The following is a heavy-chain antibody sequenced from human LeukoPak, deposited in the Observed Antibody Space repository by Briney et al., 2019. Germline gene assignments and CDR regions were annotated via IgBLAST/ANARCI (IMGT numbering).Heavy chain of an antibody. J-gene: IGHJ4*02. CDR2: VNHIGST. CDR1: GGSFSGYY. CDR3: ARRMRYSSGWYFFLGFDY. V-gene: IGHV4-34*01. D-gene: IGHD6-19*01. Sequence: SETLSLTCAVYGGSFSGYYWSWIRQPPGKGREGIGEVNHIGSTNYNPSLKSRVTISVDTSKNQFSLTLSSVTAADTAVYYCARRMRYSSGWYFFLGFDYWGQGTLVTVSS.